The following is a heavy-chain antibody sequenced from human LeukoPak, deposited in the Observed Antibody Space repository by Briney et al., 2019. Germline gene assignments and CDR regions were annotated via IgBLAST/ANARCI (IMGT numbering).Heavy chain of an antibody. V-gene: IGHV4-4*02. D-gene: IGHD1-26*01. Sequence: SETLSLTCAVFGDSISNSGWCSWVRQPPGKGLEWIAEIFHSGSINYNPSLKSRVTMSVDRSKNQFSLILTSVTAADTAVYLCNWDGQYYLGYWGRGALVTVSS. CDR3: NWDGQYYLGY. J-gene: IGHJ4*02. CDR1: GDSISNSGW. CDR2: IFHSGSI.